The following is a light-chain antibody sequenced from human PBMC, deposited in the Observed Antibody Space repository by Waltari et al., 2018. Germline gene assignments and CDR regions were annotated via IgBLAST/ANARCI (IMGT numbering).Light chain of an antibody. CDR1: SPRRYY. J-gene: IGLJ3*02. Sequence: SSELTQDPAVSVALGPTVTITSKGDSPRRYYASWYQQRPGQAPILILYGQDNRPSGIPDRFSGSTSGNTASLTITGAQAEDEADYYCLSRDTTSTRVFGGGTRLTV. CDR2: GQD. V-gene: IGLV3-19*01. CDR3: LSRDTTSTRV.